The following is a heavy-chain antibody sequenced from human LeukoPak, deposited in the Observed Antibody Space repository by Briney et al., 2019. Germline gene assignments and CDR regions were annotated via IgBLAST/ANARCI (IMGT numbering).Heavy chain of an antibody. CDR3: ASSGSYRFDY. CDR1: GFTFSIYA. D-gene: IGHD1-26*01. V-gene: IGHV3-48*02. CDR2: ITASGTAM. J-gene: IGHJ4*02. Sequence: GGCLRLSCPASGFTFSIYAMNWVRQAPGKGLEWVSHITASGTAMFYADSVKGRFTISRDNAKNSLYLQMNSLRDEDTAVYYCASSGSYRFDYWGQGTLVTVSS.